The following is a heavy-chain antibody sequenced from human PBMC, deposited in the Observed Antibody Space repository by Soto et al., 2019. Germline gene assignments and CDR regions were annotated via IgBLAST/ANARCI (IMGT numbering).Heavy chain of an antibody. J-gene: IGHJ1*01. CDR3: AREDESSGYAGTFQH. D-gene: IGHD3-22*01. CDR2: ISSDGSNK. CDR1: GFTFSIYV. Sequence: GGSLRLSCAASGFTFSIYVMHWVRQAPGKGLEWVAVISSDGSNKYYADSVKGRFTISRDNSKNTLFLQMDSLRTEDTAVYYCAREDESSGYAGTFQHWGQGTLVTVSS. V-gene: IGHV3-30-3*01.